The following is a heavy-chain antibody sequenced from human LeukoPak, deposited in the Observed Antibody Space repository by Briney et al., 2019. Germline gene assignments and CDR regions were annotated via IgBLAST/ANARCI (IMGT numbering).Heavy chain of an antibody. CDR2: INDGGTT. CDR1: GASFSGYY. J-gene: IGHJ5*02. Sequence: SETLSLTCAVYGASFSGYYWSWLRQPPGKGLECTGEINDGGTTNYNPSLTSRVSISIDRSKNHFYLILTSVTAADTATYYCARSFYSNYDKWFDPWGQGTLVTVSS. V-gene: IGHV4-34*01. D-gene: IGHD4-11*01. CDR3: ARSFYSNYDKWFDP.